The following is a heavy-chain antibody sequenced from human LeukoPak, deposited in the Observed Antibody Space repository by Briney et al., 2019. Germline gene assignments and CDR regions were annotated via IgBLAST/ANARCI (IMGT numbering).Heavy chain of an antibody. CDR1: GDSISSYY. CDR2: IYYIGST. V-gene: IGHV4-59*01. CDR3: ARDYAFDI. Sequence: SETLSLTYTVSGDSISSYYWSWIRQPPGKGLEWIGYIYYIGSTNYNPSLKSRVTISVDTSKNQFSLKLSSVTAADTAVYCCARDYAFDIWGQGTMVTVSS. J-gene: IGHJ3*02.